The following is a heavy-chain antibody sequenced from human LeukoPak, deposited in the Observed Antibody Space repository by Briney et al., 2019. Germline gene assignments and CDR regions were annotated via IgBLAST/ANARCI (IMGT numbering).Heavy chain of an antibody. CDR1: GYTFTSYY. V-gene: IGHV1-46*01. D-gene: IGHD2-8*01. J-gene: IGHJ6*02. Sequence: ASVKVSCKASGYTFTSYYMHWVRQAPGQGLEWMGIINPSGGSTSYAQKFQGRVTMTRDTSTSTVYMELSSLRSEDTAVYYCARDRYCTNGVCGLYYYYGVDVWGQGTTVTVSS. CDR2: INPSGGST. CDR3: ARDRYCTNGVCGLYYYYGVDV.